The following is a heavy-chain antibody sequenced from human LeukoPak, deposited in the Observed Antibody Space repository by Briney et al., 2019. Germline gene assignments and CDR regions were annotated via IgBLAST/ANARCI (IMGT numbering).Heavy chain of an antibody. J-gene: IGHJ4*02. Sequence: PGGSLRLSCAASGFTFSDYYMSWIRQAPGKGLEWIGEINHSGSTNYNPSLKSRVTISVDTSKNQFSLKLSSVTAADTAVYYCARGLYYDYVWGSYRYNYYFDYWGQGTLVTVSS. D-gene: IGHD3-16*02. CDR2: INHSGST. CDR1: GFTFSDYY. V-gene: IGHV4-34*01. CDR3: ARGLYYDYVWGSYRYNYYFDY.